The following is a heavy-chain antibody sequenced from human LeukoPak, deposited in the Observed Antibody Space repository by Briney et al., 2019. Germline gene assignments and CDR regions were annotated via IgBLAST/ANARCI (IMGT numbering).Heavy chain of an antibody. CDR3: ARGDGILLGYCSSTSCYGRSYAFDI. J-gene: IGHJ3*02. D-gene: IGHD2-2*01. CDR2: IIPIFGTA. CDR1: GGTFSSYA. Sequence: ASVKVSCKASGGTFSSYAISWVRQAPGQGLEWMGGIIPIFGTANYAQKFQGRVTITADESTSTAYMELSSLRSEDTAVYYCARGDGILLGYCSSTSCYGRSYAFDIWGQGTMVTVSS. V-gene: IGHV1-69*13.